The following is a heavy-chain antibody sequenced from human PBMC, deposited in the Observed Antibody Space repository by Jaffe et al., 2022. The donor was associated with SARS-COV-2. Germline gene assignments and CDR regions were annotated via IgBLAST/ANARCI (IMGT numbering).Heavy chain of an antibody. V-gene: IGHV2-5*01. CDR3: GYRRESFDYSGLDV. CDR1: GFSLTTAGVG. D-gene: IGHD3-3*01. Sequence: QITLKESGPTLVKPTQTLTLTCTFSGFSLTTAGVGVGWIRQPPGKALEWLAVIYWNNDKRYNPSLRSRLTIAKDTSRNQVVLTMTDMDPLDTATYYCGYRRESFDYSGLDVWGQGTTLTVSS. CDR2: IYWNNDK. J-gene: IGHJ6*02.